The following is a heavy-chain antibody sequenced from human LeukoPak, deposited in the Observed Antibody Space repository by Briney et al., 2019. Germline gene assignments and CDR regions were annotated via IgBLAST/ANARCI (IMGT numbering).Heavy chain of an antibody. CDR2: ISSKNVI. V-gene: IGHV3-48*04. D-gene: IGHD3-3*01. CDR3: ARPLESYYYMDV. Sequence: PGGSLRLSCAASGFTFSRYSMNWVRQAPGKGLEWVSYISSKNVIYYADSVKGRFTISRDNAKNSLCLQMNSLRAEDTAVYYCARPLESYYYMDVWGKGTTVTVSS. J-gene: IGHJ6*03. CDR1: GFTFSRYS.